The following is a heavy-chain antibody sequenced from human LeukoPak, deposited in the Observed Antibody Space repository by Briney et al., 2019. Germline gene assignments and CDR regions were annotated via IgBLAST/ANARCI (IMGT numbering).Heavy chain of an antibody. J-gene: IGHJ4*02. D-gene: IGHD6-13*01. CDR3: AKEAIYSSSWYSADY. CDR1: GYIFSSYG. Sequence: PVGSLRLSCAASGYIFSSYGMHWVRQAPGKGLEWVAFIRYDGSNKYYADSVKGRFTISRDNSKNTLYLQMNSLRAEDTAVYYCAKEAIYSSSWYSADYWGQGTLVTVSS. CDR2: IRYDGSNK. V-gene: IGHV3-30*02.